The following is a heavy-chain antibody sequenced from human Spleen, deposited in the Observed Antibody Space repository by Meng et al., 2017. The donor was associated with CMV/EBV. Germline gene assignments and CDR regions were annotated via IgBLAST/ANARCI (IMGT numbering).Heavy chain of an antibody. V-gene: IGHV4-59*01. J-gene: IGHJ4*02. CDR3: ARDLTSDY. CDR2: IYYSGST. Sequence: GSLRLSCTVYGGSISSYYWSWIRQPPGKGLEWIGYIYYSGSTNYNPSLKSRVTISVDTSKNQFSLKLSSVTAADTAVYYCARDLTSDYWGQGTLVTVSS. CDR1: GGSISSYY. D-gene: IGHD3-9*01.